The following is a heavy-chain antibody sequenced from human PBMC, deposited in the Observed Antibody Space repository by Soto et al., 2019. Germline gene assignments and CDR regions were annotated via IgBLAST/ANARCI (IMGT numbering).Heavy chain of an antibody. CDR3: ARDQAEIVAAPFDHNGLSNRFDS. D-gene: IGHD5-12*01. CDR1: GFTFSNYG. J-gene: IGHJ5*01. CDR2: IWYDGGNK. V-gene: IGHV3-33*01. Sequence: QVKVVESGGGVVQPGRSLRLSCAASGFTFSNYGMHWVRQAPGKGLEWLAGIWYDGGNKHYADSVKGRFSTSRDNSKNTVYLQINRLRAEENAVYSYARDQAEIVAAPFDHNGLSNRFDSWGQGTLVTVSS.